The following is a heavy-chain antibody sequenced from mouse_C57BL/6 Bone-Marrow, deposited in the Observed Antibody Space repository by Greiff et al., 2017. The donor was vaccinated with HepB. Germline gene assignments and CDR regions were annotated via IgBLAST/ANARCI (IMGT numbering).Heavy chain of an antibody. CDR2: IDPNSGGT. D-gene: IGHD3-2*02. J-gene: IGHJ3*01. V-gene: IGHV1-72*01. Sequence: QVHVKQPGAELVKPGASVKLSCKASGYTFTSYWMHWVKQRPGRGLEWIGRIDPNSGGTKYNEKFKSKATLTVDKPSSTAYMQLSSLTSEDSAVYYCARLETAQAPWFAYWGQGTLVTVSA. CDR1: GYTFTSYW. CDR3: ARLETAQAPWFAY.